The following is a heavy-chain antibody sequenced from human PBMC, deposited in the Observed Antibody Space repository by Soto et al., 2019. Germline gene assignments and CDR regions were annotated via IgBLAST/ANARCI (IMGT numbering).Heavy chain of an antibody. CDR3: AIKGNDFWSGYQAPYFDY. CDR2: MNPNSGNT. D-gene: IGHD3-3*01. V-gene: IGHV1-8*01. Sequence: ASVKVSCKASGYTFTSYDINWVRQATGQGLEWMGWMNPNSGNTGYAQKFQGRVTMTRNTSISTAYMELSSLRSEDTAVYYCAIKGNDFWSGYQAPYFDYWGQGTLVTVSS. CDR1: GYTFTSYD. J-gene: IGHJ4*02.